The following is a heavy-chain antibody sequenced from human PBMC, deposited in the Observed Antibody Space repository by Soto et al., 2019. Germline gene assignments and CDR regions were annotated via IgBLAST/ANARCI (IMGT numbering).Heavy chain of an antibody. CDR2: INHSGST. CDR1: GGSFSGYY. V-gene: IGHV4-34*01. D-gene: IGHD3-9*01. Sequence: SETLSLTCAVYGGSFSGYYWSWIRQPPGKGLEWIGEINHSGSTNYNPSLKSRVTISVDTSKNQFSLKLSSVTAADTAVYYCARGEEYYDILTGYYARFDYWGQGTLVTVS. J-gene: IGHJ4*02. CDR3: ARGEEYYDILTGYYARFDY.